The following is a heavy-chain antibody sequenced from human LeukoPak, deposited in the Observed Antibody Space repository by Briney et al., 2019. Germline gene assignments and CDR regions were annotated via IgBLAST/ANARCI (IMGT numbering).Heavy chain of an antibody. CDR3: ARDSDSNLFADDYYYYGMDV. CDR1: EFTSNTFT. V-gene: IGHV3-21*05. J-gene: IGHJ6*02. D-gene: IGHD3-10*02. Sequence: GGPLRLSVAASEFTSNTFTMNGVRQAPGKGREWVSYIIVISVIIDYADSVKGRFTISRDNAKNSLYLQMNSLRAEDTAVYYCARDSDSNLFADDYYYYGMDVWGQGTTVTVSS. CDR2: IIVISVII.